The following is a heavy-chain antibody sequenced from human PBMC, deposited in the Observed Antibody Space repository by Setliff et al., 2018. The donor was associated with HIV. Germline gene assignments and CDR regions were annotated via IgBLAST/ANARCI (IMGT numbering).Heavy chain of an antibody. CDR3: ARDYRTTDILSSGYMDV. CDR2: ISPENGNR. J-gene: IGHJ6*03. Sequence: ASVKVSCKASGYTFTDYFMHGVRQAPGQGLEWMGWISPENGNRRILRRFQGRVTMTRDTSVNTAFLELSKLRSDETAVYYCARDYRTTDILSSGYMDVWGKGTTVTVSS. D-gene: IGHD3-9*01. V-gene: IGHV1-2*02. CDR1: GYTFTDYF.